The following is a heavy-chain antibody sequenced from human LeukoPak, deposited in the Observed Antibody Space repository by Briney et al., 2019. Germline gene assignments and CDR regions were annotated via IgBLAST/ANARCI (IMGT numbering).Heavy chain of an antibody. CDR2: IIPIFGTA. CDR3: AIAAAGTWYFDY. CDR1: GGTFSSYA. D-gene: IGHD6-13*01. V-gene: IGHV1-69*01. J-gene: IGHJ4*02. Sequence: SSVKVSCRASGGTFSSYAISWVRQAPGQGLEWMGGIIPIFGTANYAQKFQGRVTITADESTSTAYMELSSLRSEDTAVYYCAIAAAGTWYFDYWGQGTLVTVSS.